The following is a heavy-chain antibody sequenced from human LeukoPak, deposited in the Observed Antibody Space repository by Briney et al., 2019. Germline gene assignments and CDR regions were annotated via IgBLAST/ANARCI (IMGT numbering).Heavy chain of an antibody. V-gene: IGHV3-20*04. Sequence: GGSLRLSCVASGFTFDDYGMSWVRKAPGKGLEWASAINWNGGSTGYADSVKGRFTISRDNAKNSLYLQMNSLRAEDTAWYYCARSYYGSFGLDYWGQGTLVTVSS. CDR2: INWNGGST. CDR1: GFTFDDYG. J-gene: IGHJ4*02. D-gene: IGHD3-10*01. CDR3: ARSYYGSFGLDY.